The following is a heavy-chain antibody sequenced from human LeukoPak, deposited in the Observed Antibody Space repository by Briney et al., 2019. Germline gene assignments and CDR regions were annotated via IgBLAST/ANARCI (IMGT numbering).Heavy chain of an antibody. CDR1: GFTFSSYA. CDR2: FSGSGGST. V-gene: IGHV3-23*01. Sequence: GGSLRLSCAASGFTFSSYAMSWVRQAPGKGLECISGFSGSGGSTYYADSVKGRFTISRDNSKNTLYLQMNSLRAEDTAVYYCARAWQNGGDAFDIWGQGTMVTVSS. D-gene: IGHD4-23*01. CDR3: ARAWQNGGDAFDI. J-gene: IGHJ3*02.